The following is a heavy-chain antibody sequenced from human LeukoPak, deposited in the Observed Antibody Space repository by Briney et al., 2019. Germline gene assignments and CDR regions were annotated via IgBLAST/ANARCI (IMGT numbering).Heavy chain of an antibody. J-gene: IGHJ4*02. Sequence: GASVKVSCKASGYTFTSYYMHWVRQAPGQGLEWMGIINPSGGSTSYAQKFQGRVTMTRDTSTSTVYMELSSLRSEDTAVYYCVKDRVGNSYLFDSWGQGTLVTVSS. V-gene: IGHV1-46*01. CDR3: VKDRVGNSYLFDS. CDR2: INPSGGST. D-gene: IGHD6-6*01. CDR1: GYTFTSYY.